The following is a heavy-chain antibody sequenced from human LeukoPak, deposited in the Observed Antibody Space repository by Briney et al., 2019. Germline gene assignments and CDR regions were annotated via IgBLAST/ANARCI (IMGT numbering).Heavy chain of an antibody. J-gene: IGHJ4*02. CDR2: IYYSGST. V-gene: IGHV4-59*08. D-gene: IGHD3-10*01. Sequence: SETLSLTCTVSGDSISSYYWSWIRQPPGKGLEWIGYIYYSGSTNYNPSLKSRVTISVDTSKNQFSLKLSSVTAADTAVYYCARRGSGSSFDYWGQGTLVTVSS. CDR3: ARRGSGSSFDY. CDR1: GDSISSYY.